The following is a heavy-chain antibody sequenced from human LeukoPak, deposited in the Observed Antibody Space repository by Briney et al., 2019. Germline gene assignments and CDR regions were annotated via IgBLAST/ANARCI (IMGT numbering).Heavy chain of an antibody. CDR1: GYTFTSYD. J-gene: IGHJ4*02. V-gene: IGHV1-8*01. D-gene: IGHD3-22*01. Sequence: ASVKVSCKASGYTFTSYDINWVRQATGQGLEWMGWMNPNSGNTGYAQKFQGRVTMTRNTSISTAYMELSGLRSEDTAVYYCARGLRWDGYYDSSEPPDYWGQGTLVTVSS. CDR3: ARGLRWDGYYDSSEPPDY. CDR2: MNPNSGNT.